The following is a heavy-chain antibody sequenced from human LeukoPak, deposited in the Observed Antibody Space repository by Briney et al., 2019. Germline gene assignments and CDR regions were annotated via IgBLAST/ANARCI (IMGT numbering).Heavy chain of an antibody. J-gene: IGHJ3*02. Sequence: TGGSLRLSCAASGFNFSRNEMNWVRQAPGKGLEWISYISTSGSTMYYADSVKGRFTISRDNAKNSLYLQMNNLRAEDTAMFYCATSMAQDVDAFHIWGQGTMVTVSS. D-gene: IGHD2-8*01. CDR3: ATSMAQDVDAFHI. CDR2: ISTSGSTM. V-gene: IGHV3-48*03. CDR1: GFNFSRNE.